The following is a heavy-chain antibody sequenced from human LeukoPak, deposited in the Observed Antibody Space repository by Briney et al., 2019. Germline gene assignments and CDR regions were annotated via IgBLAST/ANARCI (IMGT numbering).Heavy chain of an antibody. CDR1: GFTFSTYW. Sequence: GGSLRLSCAASGFTFSTYWMSWVRQAPGKGLEWVANIKQDGSGKYYVDSVKGRFTISRDSAKNSLYLQMNSLRAEDTAVYYCARVRTTVTYYFDYWGQGTLVTVSS. CDR2: IKQDGSGK. CDR3: ARVRTTVTYYFDY. D-gene: IGHD4-17*01. J-gene: IGHJ4*02. V-gene: IGHV3-7*01.